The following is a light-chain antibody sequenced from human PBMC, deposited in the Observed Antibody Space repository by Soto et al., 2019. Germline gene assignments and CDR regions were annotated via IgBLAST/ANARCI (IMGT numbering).Light chain of an antibody. Sequence: QSVLTQPASVSGSPGQSITISCSGTISDVGSYSHVAWYQQFPGKTPKLIIYEVTYRPSGVSHRFYASRSGNTASLTISGLQAGDEADYYCISYTGSSTSYVFGTGTKVTVL. CDR2: EVT. CDR3: ISYTGSSTSYV. J-gene: IGLJ1*01. V-gene: IGLV2-14*01. CDR1: ISDVGSYSH.